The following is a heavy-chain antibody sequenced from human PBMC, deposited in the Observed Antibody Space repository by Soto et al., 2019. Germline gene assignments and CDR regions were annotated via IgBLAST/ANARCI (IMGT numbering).Heavy chain of an antibody. CDR3: TKASSDRHHMDV. CDR1: GFTFSNFF. V-gene: IGHV3-23*01. CDR2: ITDTGSDT. J-gene: IGHJ6*02. Sequence: GGSLRLSCAASGFTFSNFFMRWVRQTPGKGLEWVSTITDTGSDTYNTDAVKGRFTITRDNSKNTLYPQMTSLKAEDTALYYCTKASSDRHHMDVWGQGTTVTVSS.